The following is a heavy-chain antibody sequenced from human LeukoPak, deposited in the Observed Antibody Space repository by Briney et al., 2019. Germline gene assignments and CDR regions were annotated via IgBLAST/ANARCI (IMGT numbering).Heavy chain of an antibody. CDR1: GFTFSSYS. CDR2: ISSSSTI. D-gene: IGHD3-22*01. V-gene: IGHV3-48*02. Sequence: GGSLRLSCAASGFTFSSYSMNWVRQAPGKGLEWVSYISSSSTIYYADSVKGRFTISRDNAKNSLYLQMNSLRDEDTAVYYCARPVSAGYYDCWGQGTLVTVSS. CDR3: ARPVSAGYYDC. J-gene: IGHJ4*02.